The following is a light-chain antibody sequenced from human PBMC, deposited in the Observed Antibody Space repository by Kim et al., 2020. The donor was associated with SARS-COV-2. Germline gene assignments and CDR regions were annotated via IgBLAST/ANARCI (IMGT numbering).Light chain of an antibody. V-gene: IGLV6-57*03. CDR2: EDN. CDR3: QSYDSSNQV. J-gene: IGLJ2*01. CDR1: GGSIASNY. Sequence: GKPVTISCTRSGGSIASNYVQWYQQRPGSAPTTVIYEDNQRPSGVPARFSGSIDSSSNSASLTISGLKTEDEADYYCQSYDSSNQVFGGGTQLTVL.